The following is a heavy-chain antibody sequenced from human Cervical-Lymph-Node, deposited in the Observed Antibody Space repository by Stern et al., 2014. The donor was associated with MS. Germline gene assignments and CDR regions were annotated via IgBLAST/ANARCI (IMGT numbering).Heavy chain of an antibody. CDR2: INWNSGDI. J-gene: IGHJ2*01. V-gene: IGHV3-9*01. D-gene: IGHD3-16*01. CDR1: GFTFDDHA. CDR3: VRDRGASGTYWYFDL. Sequence: VQLVQSGGGLIQPGRSLSLSCAASGFTFDDHAMHWVRQAPGKGLEWFSGINWNSGDIDYADSVKGRFTISRDNAKNSLYLQMSSLRPEDTALYFCVRDRGASGTYWYFDLWGRGTLVTVSS.